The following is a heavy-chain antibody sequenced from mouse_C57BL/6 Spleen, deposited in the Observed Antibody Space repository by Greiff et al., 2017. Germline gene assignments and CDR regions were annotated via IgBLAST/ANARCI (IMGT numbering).Heavy chain of an antibody. CDR1: GFSLTSYG. D-gene: IGHD2-5*01. V-gene: IGHV2-2*01. CDR2: IWSGGST. CDR3: ARKERSNPYYAMDY. J-gene: IGHJ4*01. Sequence: VKLVESGPGLVQPSQSLSITCTVSGFSLTSYGVHWVRQSPGKGLEWLGVIWSGGSTDYNAAFISRLSTSKDNSKSQVFFKMNSLQADDTAIYYCARKERSNPYYAMDYWGQGTSVTVSS.